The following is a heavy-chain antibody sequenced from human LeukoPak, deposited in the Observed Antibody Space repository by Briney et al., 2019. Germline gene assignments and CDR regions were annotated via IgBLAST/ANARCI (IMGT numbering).Heavy chain of an antibody. CDR3: ARDGKVVTGTFDY. V-gene: IGHV3-30*02. J-gene: IGHJ4*02. CDR1: GFTFSSYG. Sequence: GGSLRLSCAASGFTFSSYGMHWVRQAPGKGLEWVAFIRYDGSNKNYADSVKGRFTISRDNSKNTLYLQMNSLRAEDTAVYYCARDGKVVTGTFDYWGQGTLVTVSS. CDR2: IRYDGSNK. D-gene: IGHD2-21*02.